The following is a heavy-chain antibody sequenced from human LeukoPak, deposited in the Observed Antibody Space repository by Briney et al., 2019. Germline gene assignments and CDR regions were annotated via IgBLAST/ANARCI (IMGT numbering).Heavy chain of an antibody. CDR2: ISSSGSTI. D-gene: IGHD3-22*01. J-gene: IGHJ3*02. V-gene: IGHV3-11*01. CDR3: AKDITPGYYYDSSGAFDI. CDR1: GFTFSDYY. Sequence: PGGSLRLSCAASGFTFSDYYMSWIRQAPGKGLEWVSYISSSGSTIYYADSVKGRFTISRDNAKNSLYLQMNSLRAEDMALYYCAKDITPGYYYDSSGAFDIWGQGTMVTVSS.